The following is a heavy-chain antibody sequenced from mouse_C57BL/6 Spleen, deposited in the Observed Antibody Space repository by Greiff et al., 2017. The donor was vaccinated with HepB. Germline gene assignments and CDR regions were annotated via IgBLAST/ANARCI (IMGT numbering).Heavy chain of an antibody. CDR2: IYPGDGDT. CDR1: GYAFSSSW. V-gene: IGHV1-82*01. CDR3: ARRGIYGYDGY. D-gene: IGHD2-2*01. J-gene: IGHJ2*01. Sequence: VQLQQSGPELVKPGASVKISCKASGYAFSSSWMNWVKQRPGKGLEWIGRIYPGDGDTNYNGTFKGKATLTADKSSSTAYMQLSSLTSEDSAVYVCARRGIYGYDGYWGQGTTLTVSS.